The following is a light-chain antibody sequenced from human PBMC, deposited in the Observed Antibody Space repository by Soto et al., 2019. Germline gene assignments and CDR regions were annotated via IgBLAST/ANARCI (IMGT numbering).Light chain of an antibody. CDR3: QQYEGFPYT. J-gene: IGKJ2*01. CDR1: LSVSNSY. Sequence: EIVLTQSPGTLSLSPGERTTLSCRASLSVSNSYLAWYQQKPGQAPRLLIYGASLRATGIPDRFRGSGSGTDFTLTIGRLEPEDFAVYYCQQYEGFPYTFGQGTKLEIK. CDR2: GAS. V-gene: IGKV3-20*01.